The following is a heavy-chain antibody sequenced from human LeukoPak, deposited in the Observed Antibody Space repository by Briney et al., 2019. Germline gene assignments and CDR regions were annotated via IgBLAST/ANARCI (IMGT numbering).Heavy chain of an antibody. V-gene: IGHV4-39*01. CDR3: ARHGLRYCSSTSCYPLNWFDP. Sequence: SETLSLTCTVSGGSISSSSYYWGWIRQPPGKGLEWIGSIYYSGSTYYNPSLKSRVTISEDTSKNQFSLKLSSVTAADTAVYYCARHGLRYCSSTSCYPLNWFDPWGQGTLVTVSS. J-gene: IGHJ5*02. CDR2: IYYSGST. CDR1: GGSISSSSYY. D-gene: IGHD2-2*01.